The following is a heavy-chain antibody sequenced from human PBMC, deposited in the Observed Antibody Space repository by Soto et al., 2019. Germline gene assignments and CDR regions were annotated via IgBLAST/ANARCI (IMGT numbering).Heavy chain of an antibody. D-gene: IGHD6-13*01. V-gene: IGHV3-23*01. CDR1: GFTFSSYA. CDR3: ANLMAAAGYYYYGMDV. CDR2: ISGSGGST. Sequence: GGSLRLSCAASGFTFSSYAMSWVRQAPGKGLEWVSAISGSGGSTYYADSVKGRFTISRDNSKNTLYLRMNSLRAEDTAVYYCANLMAAAGYYYYGMDVWGQGTTVTVSS. J-gene: IGHJ6*02.